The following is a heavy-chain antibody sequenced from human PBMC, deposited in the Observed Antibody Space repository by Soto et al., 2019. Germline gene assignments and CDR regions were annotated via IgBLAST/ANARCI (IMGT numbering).Heavy chain of an antibody. D-gene: IGHD2-21*02. Sequence: VXLSCADSEFTLRNYEMNWVRQAPWKGLEWISKISGSNNNIYYADSVRGRFTISRDNAKNSLYLQMNSLRAEDTAIYYCASERLCGADCYFFDNWGQGTQVTVS. CDR1: EFTLRNYE. CDR3: ASERLCGADCYFFDN. V-gene: IGHV3-48*03. CDR2: ISGSNNNI. J-gene: IGHJ4*02.